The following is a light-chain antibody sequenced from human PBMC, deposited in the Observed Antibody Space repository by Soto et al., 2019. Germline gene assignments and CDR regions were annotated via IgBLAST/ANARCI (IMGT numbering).Light chain of an antibody. CDR2: LGS. CDR3: MQAVQTPLT. CDR1: QSLLHSNGYNY. Sequence: DIVMTQSPLSLPVTPGEPASISCRSSQSLLHSNGYNYLDWYLQKPGQSPQLLIYLGSNRASGVPDRFSVSGSGTDFTLKISRVEAEDVGVYYCMQAVQTPLTFGGGTKVEIK. V-gene: IGKV2-28*01. J-gene: IGKJ4*01.